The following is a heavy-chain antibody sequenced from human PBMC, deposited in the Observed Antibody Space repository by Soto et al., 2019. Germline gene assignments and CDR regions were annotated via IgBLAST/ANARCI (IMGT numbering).Heavy chain of an antibody. J-gene: IGHJ6*03. V-gene: IGHV1-18*01. CDR1: GYTFRSYG. D-gene: IGHD4-4*01. Sequence: QVQLVQSGNEVKKPGASVKVSCKASGYTFRSYGISWVRQAPGQGPEWMGWISGYNGYTHYPQKFQGKVTMTTDTSTSTAYMELRSLRSDDTAVYYCAKADSNYAGRFSYYYMDVWGNGTLVTVSS. CDR2: ISGYNGYT. CDR3: AKADSNYAGRFSYYYMDV.